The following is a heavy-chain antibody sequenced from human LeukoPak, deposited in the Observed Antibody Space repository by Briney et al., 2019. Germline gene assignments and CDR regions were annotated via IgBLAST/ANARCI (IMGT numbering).Heavy chain of an antibody. J-gene: IGHJ3*02. Sequence: GSLRLSCTASGFTFSSYWMNWVRQAPGKGLEWVSSISSSSSYIYYADSVKGRFTISRDNAKNSLYLQMNSLRAEDTAVYYCARDPGYCSSTSCYEIPNAFDIWGQGTMVTVSS. CDR1: GFTFSSYW. CDR2: ISSSSSYI. CDR3: ARDPGYCSSTSCYEIPNAFDI. D-gene: IGHD2-2*01. V-gene: IGHV3-21*01.